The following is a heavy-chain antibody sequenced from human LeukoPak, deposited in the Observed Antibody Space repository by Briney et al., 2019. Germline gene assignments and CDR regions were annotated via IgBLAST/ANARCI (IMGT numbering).Heavy chain of an antibody. CDR1: GGTFSSYA. Sequence: GASVKVSCKASGGTFSSYAISWVRQAPGQGLEWMGGIIPIFGTANYAQKFQGRVTITADESTSTAYMELSSLRSEDTAVYYCASMTLGYCSSTSCAFDYWGQGTLVTVSS. CDR2: IIPIFGTA. D-gene: IGHD2-2*01. CDR3: ASMTLGYCSSTSCAFDY. J-gene: IGHJ4*02. V-gene: IGHV1-69*13.